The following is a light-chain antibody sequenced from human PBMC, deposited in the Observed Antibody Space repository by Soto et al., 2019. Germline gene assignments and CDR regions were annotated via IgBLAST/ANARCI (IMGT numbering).Light chain of an antibody. V-gene: IGKV3-15*01. CDR1: ENIYTN. J-gene: IGKJ5*01. CDR2: GAS. CDR3: QQYYNWPRT. Sequence: EIVMTQSPATLSVSPGERSTLPCRASENIYTNLAWYQQKPGQAPRLLFYGASTRATGLPARFSGTGSGTEFTLTINSLQAEDSAVYYCQQYYNWPRTFGQGTRLEIK.